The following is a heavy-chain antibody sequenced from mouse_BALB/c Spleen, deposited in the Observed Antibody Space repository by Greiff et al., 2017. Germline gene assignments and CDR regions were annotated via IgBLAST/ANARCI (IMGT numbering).Heavy chain of an antibody. CDR2: ISSGSSTI. CDR1: GFTFSSFG. CDR3: ARSWDSLMDY. D-gene: IGHD4-1*01. Sequence: EVKLVESGGGLVQPGGSRKLSCAASGFTFSSFGMHWVRQAPEKGLEWVAYISSGSSTIYYADTVKGRFTISRDNPKNTLFLQMTSLRSEDTAMYYCARSWDSLMDYWGQGTSVTVSS. J-gene: IGHJ4*01. V-gene: IGHV5-17*02.